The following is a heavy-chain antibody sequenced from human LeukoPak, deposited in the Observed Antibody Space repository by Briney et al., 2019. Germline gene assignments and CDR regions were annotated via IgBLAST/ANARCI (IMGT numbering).Heavy chain of an antibody. Sequence: SETLSLTCTVSGGSISGYYWSWIRESAEKGLEYIGHIYTLGSTDYNPSLRSRVTMSVDTSKNQFSLKLNSVTAADTAVYYCARGSGSSTVTPFDYWGQGILVTVSS. V-gene: IGHV4-4*07. J-gene: IGHJ4*02. CDR1: GGSISGYY. CDR3: ARGSGSSTVTPFDY. CDR2: IYTLGST. D-gene: IGHD4-17*01.